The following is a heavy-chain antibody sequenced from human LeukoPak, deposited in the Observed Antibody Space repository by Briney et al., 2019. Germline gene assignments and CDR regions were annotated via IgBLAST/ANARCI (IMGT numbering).Heavy chain of an antibody. CDR1: GGSISSSSYY. Sequence: PSETLSLTCTVSGGSISSSSYYWGWIRQPRGKGLEWIGSIYYSGSTYYNPSLKSRVTISVDTSKNQFSLKLSSVTAADTAVYYCARCTIFGVVIESHFDYWGQGTLVTVSS. J-gene: IGHJ4*02. D-gene: IGHD3-3*01. V-gene: IGHV4-39*01. CDR2: IYYSGST. CDR3: ARCTIFGVVIESHFDY.